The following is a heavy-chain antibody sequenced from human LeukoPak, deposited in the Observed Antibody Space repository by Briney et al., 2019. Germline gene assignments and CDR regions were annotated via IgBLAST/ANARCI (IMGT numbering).Heavy chain of an antibody. D-gene: IGHD3-10*01. CDR3: ARDAKYYYGSRTYFFFEY. J-gene: IGHJ4*02. CDR2: IYTSGAT. CDR1: GGSISSYY. V-gene: IGHV4-4*07. Sequence: SETLSLTCTVSGGSISSYYWSWIRQPAGKGLEWIGHIYTSGATNYNPSLKSRVTMSIDTSKNQFSLKLSSVTAADTAVYYCARDAKYYYGSRTYFFFEYWGQGTLLTVSS.